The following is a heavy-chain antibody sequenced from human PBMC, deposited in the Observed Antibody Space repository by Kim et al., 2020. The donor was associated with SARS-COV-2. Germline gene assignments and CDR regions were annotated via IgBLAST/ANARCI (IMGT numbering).Heavy chain of an antibody. J-gene: IGHJ3*02. Sequence: FQGSVTMTRDTSTSTVYMELSSLRSEDTAVYYCARDRESIAVAGRNAFDIWGQGTMVTVSS. CDR3: ARDRESIAVAGRNAFDI. D-gene: IGHD6-19*01. V-gene: IGHV1-46*01.